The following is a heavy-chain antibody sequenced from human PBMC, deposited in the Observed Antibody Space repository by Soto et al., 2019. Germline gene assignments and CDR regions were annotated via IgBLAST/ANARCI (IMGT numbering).Heavy chain of an antibody. CDR3: AHRGGGHNYHNWFDP. CDR2: IYWDDDK. Sequence: SGAPPVNPAQTLTLTWTFSGFSLRQSGVGVGWIRQTPGKALEWLALIYWDDDKVYSPSLKSRLTITKDTSKNLVVLAMTNMDPVDTATYYCAHRGGGHNYHNWFDPWGKGTLVTVSS. V-gene: IGHV2-5*02. J-gene: IGHJ5*02. D-gene: IGHD1-1*01. CDR1: GFSLRQSGVG.